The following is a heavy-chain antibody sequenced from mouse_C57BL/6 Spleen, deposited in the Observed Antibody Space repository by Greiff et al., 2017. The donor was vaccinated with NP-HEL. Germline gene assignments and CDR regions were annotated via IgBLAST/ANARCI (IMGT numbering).Heavy chain of an antibody. J-gene: IGHJ4*01. CDR2: ISSGSSTI. CDR3: ARWGNYDDAMDY. CDR1: GFTFSDYG. Sequence: EVKLVESGGGLVKPGGSLKLSCAASGFTFSDYGMHWVRQAPEKGLEWVAYISSGSSTIYYADTVKGRFTLSRDNAKNTLFLQMTSLRSEDTAMYYGARWGNYDDAMDYWGQGTSVTVAS. V-gene: IGHV5-17*01. D-gene: IGHD2-1*01.